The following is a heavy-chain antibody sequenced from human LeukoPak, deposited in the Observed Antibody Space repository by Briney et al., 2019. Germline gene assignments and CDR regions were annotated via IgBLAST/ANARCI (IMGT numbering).Heavy chain of an antibody. CDR3: ARTIYSSSWYFGWFDP. D-gene: IGHD6-13*01. Sequence: ASVKVSCKASGYTFTSYGISWVRQAPGQGLEWMGWISAYNGNTNYAQKLQGRVTMTTDTSTSTAYTELRSLRSDDTAVYYCARTIYSSSWYFGWFDPWGQGTLVTVSS. J-gene: IGHJ5*02. V-gene: IGHV1-18*01. CDR2: ISAYNGNT. CDR1: GYTFTSYG.